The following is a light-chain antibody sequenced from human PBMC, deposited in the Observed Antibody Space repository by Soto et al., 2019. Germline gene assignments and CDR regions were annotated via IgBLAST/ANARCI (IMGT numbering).Light chain of an antibody. CDR3: QSYDSSLSVV. CDR2: VNS. J-gene: IGLJ2*01. Sequence: QPVLTQPPSVSGAPGQRVTISCTGSSSNIGAGYDVHWYQQLPGTAPKLLIYVNSNRPSGVPDRFSGSKSATSASLAITGLQAEDEADYYCQSYDSSLSVVFGGGTQLTVL. CDR1: SSNIGAGYD. V-gene: IGLV1-40*01.